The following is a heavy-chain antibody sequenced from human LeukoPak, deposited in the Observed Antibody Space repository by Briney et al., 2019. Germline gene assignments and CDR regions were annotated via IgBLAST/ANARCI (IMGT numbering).Heavy chain of an antibody. D-gene: IGHD6-13*01. J-gene: IGHJ6*02. Sequence: SETLSLTCTVSGGSISSTGTTSYWRWIRQPPGKGLEYIASINYAGTTYYNPSLKSRVVISVDTSKNQFSLKLSSVTAADTAVYYCARHWRTSIAAAGPYGMDVWGQGTTVTVSS. CDR2: INYAGTT. V-gene: IGHV4-39*01. CDR3: ARHWRTSIAAAGPYGMDV. CDR1: GGSISSTGTTSY.